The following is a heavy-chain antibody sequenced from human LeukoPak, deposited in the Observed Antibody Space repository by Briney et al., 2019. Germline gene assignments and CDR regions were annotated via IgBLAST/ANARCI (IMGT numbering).Heavy chain of an antibody. CDR1: GFTFTDHY. Sequence: GGSLRLSCAASGFTFTDHYMNWVRQAPGKGLEWVSSISSSSSYIYYADSVKGRFTISRDNAKNSLYLQMNSLRAEDTAVYYCAREYEHSSGSSSPYYYYGMDVWGQGTTVTVSS. CDR2: ISSSSSYI. D-gene: IGHD6-13*01. V-gene: IGHV3-21*01. J-gene: IGHJ6*02. CDR3: AREYEHSSGSSSPYYYYGMDV.